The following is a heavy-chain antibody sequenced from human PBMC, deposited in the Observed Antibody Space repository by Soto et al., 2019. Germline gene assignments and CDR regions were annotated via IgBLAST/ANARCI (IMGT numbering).Heavy chain of an antibody. V-gene: IGHV3-11*06. J-gene: IGHJ4*02. CDR2: ISSSSSYT. D-gene: IGHD5-12*01. Sequence: AVSLRISCAASGFTFSDYYMSWIRQAPGKGLEWVSYISSSSSYTNYADSVKGRFTISRDNAKNSLYLQMNSLRAEDTAVYYCASHYDYDYGPDYWGQGTLVTVSS. CDR3: ASHYDYDYGPDY. CDR1: GFTFSDYY.